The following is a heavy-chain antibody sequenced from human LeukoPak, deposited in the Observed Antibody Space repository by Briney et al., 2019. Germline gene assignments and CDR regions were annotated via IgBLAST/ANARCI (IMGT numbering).Heavy chain of an antibody. CDR1: GFTFSSYA. CDR3: ARALPIAVAGTGSGSDY. Sequence: PGGSLRLSCAASGFTFSSYAMSWVRQAPGKGLEWVANIKQDGSEKYYVDSVKGRFTISRDNAKNSLYLQMNSLRAEDTAVYYCARALPIAVAGTGSGSDYWGQGTLVTVSS. D-gene: IGHD6-19*01. CDR2: IKQDGSEK. V-gene: IGHV3-7*01. J-gene: IGHJ4*02.